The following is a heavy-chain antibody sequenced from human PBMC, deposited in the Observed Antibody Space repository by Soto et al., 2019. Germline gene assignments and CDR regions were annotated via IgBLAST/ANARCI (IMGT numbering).Heavy chain of an antibody. Sequence: SVKVSCKASGDTFNFYSINWVRQAPGLGLEWMGRVNPIVRMSNYAQKFQERVTITRDMSTSTAYMELSSLRSEDTAVYYCAAGRVDTAMVPFDYWGQGTLVTVSS. CDR1: GDTFNFYS. J-gene: IGHJ4*02. V-gene: IGHV1-69*02. CDR3: AAGRVDTAMVPFDY. D-gene: IGHD5-18*01. CDR2: VNPIVRMS.